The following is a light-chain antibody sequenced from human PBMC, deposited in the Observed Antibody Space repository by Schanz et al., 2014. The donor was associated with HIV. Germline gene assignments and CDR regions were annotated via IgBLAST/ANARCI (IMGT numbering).Light chain of an antibody. CDR1: TSNIGRYT. J-gene: IGLJ3*02. Sequence: QSVLTQSPSVSGTPGQRVTISCSGSTSNIGRYTVNWYQHLPGTAPKFLIYSNSQRPSGVPDRFSGSGSGASASLAISGLQSEDEADYYCAAWDDSLNGWVFGGGTKLTVL. CDR2: SNS. V-gene: IGLV1-44*01. CDR3: AAWDDSLNGWV.